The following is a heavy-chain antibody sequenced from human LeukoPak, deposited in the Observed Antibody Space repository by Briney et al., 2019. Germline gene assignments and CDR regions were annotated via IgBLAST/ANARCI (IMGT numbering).Heavy chain of an antibody. J-gene: IGHJ4*02. CDR3: ARSKDILTGYCFDY. CDR1: GYTFSSYD. V-gene: IGHV1-8*03. CDR2: MNPNSGDR. D-gene: IGHD3-9*01. Sequence: ASVKVSCKASGYTFSSYDINWVRQATGQGLEWMGWMNPNSGDRGYAQKFQGRVTITRNTSISTAYMELSSLRSEDTAVYYCARSKDILTGYCFDYWGQGTLVTVSS.